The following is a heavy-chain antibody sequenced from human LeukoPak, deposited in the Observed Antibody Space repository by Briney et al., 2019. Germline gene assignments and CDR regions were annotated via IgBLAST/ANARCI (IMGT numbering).Heavy chain of an antibody. Sequence: ASVKVSCKPSGYTFTTYYIHWVRQAPGQGLEWMGMINPSGGSTSFAQKFQGRVTMTSDTSTSITHMELSSLRSEDTAVYYCVRNVGSGFDYWGQGTLVTVSS. D-gene: IGHD1-1*01. CDR2: INPSGGST. J-gene: IGHJ4*02. CDR3: VRNVGSGFDY. V-gene: IGHV1-46*01. CDR1: GYTFTTYY.